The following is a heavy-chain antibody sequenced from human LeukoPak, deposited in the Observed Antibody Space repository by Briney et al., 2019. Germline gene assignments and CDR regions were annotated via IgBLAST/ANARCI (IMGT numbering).Heavy chain of an antibody. CDR3: VRNFDSYNAFDI. J-gene: IGHJ3*02. CDR1: GGSISSSGYY. D-gene: IGHD3-22*01. V-gene: IGHV4-39*07. Sequence: SETLSLTCTVSGGSISSSGYYWGWIRQPPGKGLEWIGNMYYGGSTYYNPSLKSRVTISVDTSKNQFSLKLSSVTAADTAVYYCVRNFDSYNAFDIWGQGTMVTVSS. CDR2: MYYGGST.